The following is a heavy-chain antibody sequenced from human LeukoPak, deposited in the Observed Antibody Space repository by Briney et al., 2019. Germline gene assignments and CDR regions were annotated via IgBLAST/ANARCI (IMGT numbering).Heavy chain of an antibody. CDR3: AKGGLRLGELSLDY. D-gene: IGHD3-16*02. J-gene: IGHJ4*02. V-gene: IGHV3-23*01. CDR1: GFTFTTYA. CDR2: ISASGVTT. Sequence: GGSLRLSCAASGFTFTTYAITWVRQAPGKGLEWVSAISASGVTTYYADSVKGRFTISRDNSKNTLYPQMNSLRAEDTAVYYCAKGGLRLGELSLDYWGQGTLVTVSS.